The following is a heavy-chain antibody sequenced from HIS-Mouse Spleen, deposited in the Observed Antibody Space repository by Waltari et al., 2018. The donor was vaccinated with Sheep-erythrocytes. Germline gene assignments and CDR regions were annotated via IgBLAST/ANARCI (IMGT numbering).Heavy chain of an antibody. CDR3: ARVASGATFDY. CDR2: ISSSSSYI. D-gene: IGHD1-26*01. CDR1: GFTLSSYR. V-gene: IGHV3-21*01. J-gene: IGHJ4*02. Sequence: ELQLVESGGGLVKPGGSLRLSCAASGFTLSSYRMNWVRQAPGKGLEWFSSISSSSSYIYYADSVKGRFTISRDNAKNSLYLQMNSLRAEDTAVYYCARVASGATFDYWGQGTLVTVSS.